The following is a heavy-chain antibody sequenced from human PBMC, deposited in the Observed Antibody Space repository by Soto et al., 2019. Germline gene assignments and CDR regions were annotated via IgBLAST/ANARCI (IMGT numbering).Heavy chain of an antibody. Sequence: GESLTISCKGSGYSFTSYWISWLLQMPGKGLEWMWRIDPSDSYTNYSPSFQGHVTISADKSISTAYLQWSSLKASDTAMYYCARRVYYYDSSGPMVLDAFDIWGQGTIVTDS. CDR1: GYSFTSYW. J-gene: IGHJ3*02. D-gene: IGHD3-22*01. CDR2: IDPSDSYT. V-gene: IGHV5-10-1*01. CDR3: ARRVYYYDSSGPMVLDAFDI.